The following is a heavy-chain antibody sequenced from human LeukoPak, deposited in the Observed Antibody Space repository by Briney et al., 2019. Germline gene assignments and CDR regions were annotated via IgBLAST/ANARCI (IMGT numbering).Heavy chain of an antibody. V-gene: IGHV3-48*03. CDR1: GFTFSSYE. D-gene: IGHD6-13*01. CDR2: ISSSGSTI. CDR3: AKALAAAGND. J-gene: IGHJ4*02. Sequence: GGSLRLSCAASGFTFSSYEMNWVRQAPGKGLEWVSYISSSGSTIYYADSVKGRFTISRDNSKNTLYLQINSLRAEDTAVYYCAKALAAAGNDWGQGTLVTVSS.